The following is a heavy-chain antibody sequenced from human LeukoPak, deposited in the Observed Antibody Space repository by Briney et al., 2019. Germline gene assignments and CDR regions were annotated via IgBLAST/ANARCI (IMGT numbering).Heavy chain of an antibody. CDR1: GGSISSGGYS. CDR2: IYHSGST. D-gene: IGHD6-19*01. V-gene: IGHV4-30-2*01. J-gene: IGHJ3*02. Sequence: SETLSLTCAVSGGSISSGGYSWSWIRQPPGKGLEWIGYIYHSGSTYYNPSLKSRVTISVDRSKNQFSLKLSSVTAADTAVYYCASSSGDAFDIWGQGTMVTGS. CDR3: ASSSGDAFDI.